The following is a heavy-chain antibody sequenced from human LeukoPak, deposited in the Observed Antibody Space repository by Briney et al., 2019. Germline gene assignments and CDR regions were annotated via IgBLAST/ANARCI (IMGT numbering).Heavy chain of an antibody. CDR3: ARGGASGYCSGGSCYDGDY. Sequence: RASVKVSCKASGYTFTSYGISWVRQAPGQGLEWMGWISAYNGNTNYAQKLQGRVTMTTDTSTSTAYMELRSLRSDDTAVYYGARGGASGYCSGGSCYDGDYWGQGTLVTVSS. V-gene: IGHV1-18*01. CDR2: ISAYNGNT. D-gene: IGHD2-15*01. J-gene: IGHJ4*02. CDR1: GYTFTSYG.